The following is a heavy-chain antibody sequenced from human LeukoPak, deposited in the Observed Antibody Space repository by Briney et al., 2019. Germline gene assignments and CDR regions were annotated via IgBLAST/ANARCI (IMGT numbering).Heavy chain of an antibody. D-gene: IGHD1-26*01. J-gene: IGHJ4*02. CDR3: AKGDGPRRGTYYNLDY. CDR2: INPTSGST. V-gene: IGHV1-46*01. Sequence: ASVTVSCKASGYTFTSYYLHWVRQAPGQGLEWMGIINPTSGSTSYSQKFQDRVTMTRDTSTSTVYMELSSLRSEDTAVYYCAKGDGPRRGTYYNLDYWGQGTLVTVSS. CDR1: GYTFTSYY.